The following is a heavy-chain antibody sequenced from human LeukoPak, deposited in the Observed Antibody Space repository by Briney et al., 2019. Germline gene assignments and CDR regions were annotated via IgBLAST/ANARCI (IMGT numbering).Heavy chain of an antibody. D-gene: IGHD6-13*01. J-gene: IGHJ4*02. CDR3: ARSYSSRWYRGYFDY. CDR1: GGSISSSTYY. V-gene: IGHV4-39*01. CDR2: IYYGGST. Sequence: PETLSLTCSVSGGSISSSTYYWGWIRQPPGKGLEWIGSIYYGGSTYYNPSLKSRVTISVDTSKNQFSLKLSSVTAADTAVYYGARSYSSRWYRGYFDYWGQGTLVTVSS.